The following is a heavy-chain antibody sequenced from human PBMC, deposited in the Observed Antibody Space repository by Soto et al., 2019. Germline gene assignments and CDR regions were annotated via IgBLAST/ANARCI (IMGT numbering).Heavy chain of an antibody. Sequence: ASVKVSCKASGYTFTSYAMHWVRQAPGQRLEWMGWINAGNGNTKYSQKFQGRVTITRDTSASTAYMELSSLRSEDTAVYYCARRNYDFWSGSRSYCFDYWGQGTLVTVSS. D-gene: IGHD3-3*01. V-gene: IGHV1-3*01. J-gene: IGHJ4*02. CDR2: INAGNGNT. CDR1: GYTFTSYA. CDR3: ARRNYDFWSGSRSYCFDY.